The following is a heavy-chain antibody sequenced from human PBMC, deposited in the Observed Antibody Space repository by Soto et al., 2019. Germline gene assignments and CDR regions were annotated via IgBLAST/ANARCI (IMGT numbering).Heavy chain of an antibody. Sequence: PSETLSLTCSVSGDYIHVGGYYWSWIRQPPGKGLEWIGEINHSGSTNYNPSLKSRVTISVDTSKNQFSLKLSSVTAADTAVYYCARDERQWLVDAFDIWGQGTMVTVSS. CDR3: ARDERQWLVDAFDI. CDR2: INHSGST. J-gene: IGHJ3*02. V-gene: IGHV4-34*01. CDR1: GDYIHVGGYY. D-gene: IGHD6-19*01.